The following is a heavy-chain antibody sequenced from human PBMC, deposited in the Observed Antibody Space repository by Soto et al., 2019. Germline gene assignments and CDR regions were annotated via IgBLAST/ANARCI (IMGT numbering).Heavy chain of an antibody. Sequence: QVQLVESGGGVVQPGRSLRLSCVGTGFSFSSYSMHWVRQAPGKGLEWVAVVSFDGNNKYYANSVKDRFTVSRDNSQNTMYVQMNSLKPEDTAVYYCARDRRFGNGDSLGFDYWGQGTLVTVSS. D-gene: IGHD3-10*01. J-gene: IGHJ4*02. CDR2: VSFDGNNK. CDR3: ARDRRFGNGDSLGFDY. CDR1: GFSFSSYS. V-gene: IGHV3-30-3*01.